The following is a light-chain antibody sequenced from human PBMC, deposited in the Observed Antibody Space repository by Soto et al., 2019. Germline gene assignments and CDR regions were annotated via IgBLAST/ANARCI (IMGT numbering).Light chain of an antibody. J-gene: IGKJ4*01. CDR3: QKYNSAPHT. V-gene: IGKV1-27*01. CDR2: AAS. CDR1: QDISNY. Sequence: DIQMTQSPSSLSASVGDRVTITCRTSQDISNYLAWYQQKPGKVPKLLIYAASTVQSVVPSRFSGGGSGTDFSLTISSLQPEDVATYYCQKYNSAPHTFGGGTKVQIQ.